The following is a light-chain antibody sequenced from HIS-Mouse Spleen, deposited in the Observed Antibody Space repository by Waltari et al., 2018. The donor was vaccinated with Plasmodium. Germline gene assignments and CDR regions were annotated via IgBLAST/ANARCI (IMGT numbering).Light chain of an antibody. J-gene: IGKJ3*01. Sequence: EIVMTQSPATLSVSPGARATLSCRASPSVSSNLAWYQQKPGQAPRLLIYGVSTRATGIPARFSGSGSGTEFTLTISSLQSEDFAVYYCQQYNNWSFTFGPGTKVDIK. CDR3: QQYNNWSFT. CDR1: PSVSSN. CDR2: GVS. V-gene: IGKV3-15*01.